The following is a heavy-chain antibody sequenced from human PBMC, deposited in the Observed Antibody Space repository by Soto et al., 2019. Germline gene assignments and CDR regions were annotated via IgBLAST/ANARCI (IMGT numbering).Heavy chain of an antibody. Sequence: SETLSLTCAVSGDSISSSNWWSWVRQPPGKGLEWIGEIHHSGTTIYNPSLKSRITISVDKSANRFSLRLSSVTAADTAVYFCARVPRGYSYGFFDYWGQGGLVTVSS. CDR1: GDSISSSNW. D-gene: IGHD5-18*01. CDR2: IHHSGTT. CDR3: ARVPRGYSYGFFDY. J-gene: IGHJ4*02. V-gene: IGHV4-4*02.